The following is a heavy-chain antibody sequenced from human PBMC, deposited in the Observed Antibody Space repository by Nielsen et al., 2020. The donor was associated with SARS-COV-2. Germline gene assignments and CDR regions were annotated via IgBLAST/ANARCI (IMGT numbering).Heavy chain of an antibody. J-gene: IGHJ3*02. V-gene: IGHV3-53*01. CDR2: LHSGGSS. Sequence: GGSLRLSCAASGFTVNSNYMSWVRQAPGKGLEWVSGLHSGGSSYYVASVKGRFTISRDNSKNTLYLQMNSLTAEDTAVYYCARDGTGIAVAFWAFDIWGQGTMVTVSS. CDR1: GFTVNSNY. D-gene: IGHD6-19*01. CDR3: ARDGTGIAVAFWAFDI.